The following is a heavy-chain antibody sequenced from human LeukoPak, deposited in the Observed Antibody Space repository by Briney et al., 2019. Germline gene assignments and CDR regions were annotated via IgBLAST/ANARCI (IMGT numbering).Heavy chain of an antibody. CDR3: ARDTRLELDAFDI. D-gene: IGHD1-7*01. V-gene: IGHV3-74*01. CDR1: GFTFSSYG. J-gene: IGHJ3*02. CDR2: INTDESRT. Sequence: PGGSLRLSCAASGFTFSSYGMHWVRQVPGKGLVWVSRINTDESRTNYADSVEGRFTISRDNAKNSLYLQMNSLRAEDTAVYYCARDTRLELDAFDIWGQGTMVTVSS.